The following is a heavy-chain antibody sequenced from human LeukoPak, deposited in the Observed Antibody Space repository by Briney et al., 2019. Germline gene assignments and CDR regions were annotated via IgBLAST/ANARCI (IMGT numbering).Heavy chain of an antibody. CDR3: ARRIWGADSQSHTFDI. V-gene: IGHV3-11*01. Sequence: PGGSLRLSCAASGFTFSDYYMGWIRQAPGKGLEWISYISRTIYYADSVKGRFTISRDNAMNSLYLQMNSLRAEDTAVYYCARRIWGADSQSHTFDIWGQGTMVTVSS. CDR1: GFTFSDYY. CDR2: ISRTI. J-gene: IGHJ3*02. D-gene: IGHD3-16*01.